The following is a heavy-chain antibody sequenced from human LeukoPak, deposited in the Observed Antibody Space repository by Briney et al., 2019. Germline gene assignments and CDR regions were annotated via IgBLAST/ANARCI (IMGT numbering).Heavy chain of an antibody. Sequence: SETLSLTCTVSSGSISSSSYYWGWIRQPPGQGLEWIGTIYYSGSTYYNPSLKSRVTISVDTSKNQFSLKLSSVTAADTAVYYCARHQYSGSYYVGAFDIWGQGTMVTVSS. CDR3: ARHQYSGSYYVGAFDI. CDR1: SGSISSSSYY. V-gene: IGHV4-39*01. J-gene: IGHJ3*02. D-gene: IGHD1-26*01. CDR2: IYYSGST.